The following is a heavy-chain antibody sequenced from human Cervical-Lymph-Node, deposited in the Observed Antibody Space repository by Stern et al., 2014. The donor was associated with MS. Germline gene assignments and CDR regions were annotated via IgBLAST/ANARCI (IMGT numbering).Heavy chain of an antibody. D-gene: IGHD2-2*01. CDR1: GFTFSSYW. V-gene: IGHV3-74*02. J-gene: IGHJ4*02. Sequence: EVQLVESGGGLVQPGGSLRLSCAGSGFTFSSYWMHWVRQAPGKGLVWVSRINSDGRNINYADSVKGRFTISRDNAKNTVSLQMNRLRAEDTAVYYCIKYAFGPVDFWGQGIPVTVSS. CDR3: IKYAFGPVDF. CDR2: INSDGRNI.